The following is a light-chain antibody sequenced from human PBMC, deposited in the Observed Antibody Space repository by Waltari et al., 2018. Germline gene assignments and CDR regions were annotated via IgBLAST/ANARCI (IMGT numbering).Light chain of an antibody. CDR2: DAS. Sequence: IQMTQSPSSLSASVGDRVSITCQASQDISNYLHWYQLKPGKAPKILIFDASNLEPGVPSRFSGSGSGTDFTLTISSLQPEDIATYSCQQYDNLPLTFGGGTKVE. CDR3: QQYDNLPLT. J-gene: IGKJ4*01. V-gene: IGKV1-33*01. CDR1: QDISNY.